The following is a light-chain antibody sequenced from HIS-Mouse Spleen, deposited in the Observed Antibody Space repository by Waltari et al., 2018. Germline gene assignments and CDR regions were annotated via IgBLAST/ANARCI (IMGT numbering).Light chain of an antibody. V-gene: IGLV1-47*01. CDR1: SSNIGSNY. CDR3: AAWDDSLSGPV. J-gene: IGLJ3*02. CDR2: RKN. Sequence: QSVLTQPPSASGTPGQRVTISCSGSSSNIGSNYVYWYQQLPGPAPKLLIYRKNQSPYGVPDRFSGSKSGTSASLAISGLRSEDEADYYCAAWDDSLSGPVFGGGTKLTFL.